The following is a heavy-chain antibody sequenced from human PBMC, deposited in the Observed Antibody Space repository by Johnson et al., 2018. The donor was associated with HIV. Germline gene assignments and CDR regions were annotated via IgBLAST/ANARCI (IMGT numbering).Heavy chain of an antibody. CDR3: TTPGYDTEDAFDI. J-gene: IGHJ3*02. CDR1: GITFSNAW. Sequence: VQLVESGGGLVKPGGSLRVSCAVSGITFSNAWMSWVRQAPGKGLEWVGRIKSKTDGETADYAAPVKGRFTISRDDSKKTLYLQMNSLKTEDTAVYYCTTPGYDTEDAFDIWGQGTMVTVSS. D-gene: IGHD3-9*01. V-gene: IGHV3-15*01. CDR2: IKSKTDGETA.